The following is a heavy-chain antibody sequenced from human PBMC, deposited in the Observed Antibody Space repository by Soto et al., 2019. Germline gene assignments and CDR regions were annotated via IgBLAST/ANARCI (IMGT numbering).Heavy chain of an antibody. D-gene: IGHD3-22*01. V-gene: IGHV1-18*04. CDR1: GYTFTSYG. Sequence: ASVKVSCKASGYTFTSYGISWVRQAPGQGLEWMGWINAYNGNTNYAQKLQGRVTMTTDTSTSTAYMELRSLRSDDTAVYYCARDRPITMIVVVTPIDIWGQGTMVTVSS. CDR3: ARDRPITMIVVVTPIDI. J-gene: IGHJ3*02. CDR2: INAYNGNT.